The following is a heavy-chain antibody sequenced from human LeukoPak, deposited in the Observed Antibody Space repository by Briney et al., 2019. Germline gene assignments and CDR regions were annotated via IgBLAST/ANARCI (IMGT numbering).Heavy chain of an antibody. Sequence: ASVKVSCKASGYTFTGYYMHWVRQAPGQGLEWMGWINPNSGGTNYAQKFQGRVTMTRDTFISTAYMELSRLRSDDTAVYYCARLRWGTMVRDVDYWGQGTLVTVSS. J-gene: IGHJ4*02. CDR2: INPNSGGT. V-gene: IGHV1-2*02. CDR3: ARLRWGTMVRDVDY. D-gene: IGHD3-10*01. CDR1: GYTFTGYY.